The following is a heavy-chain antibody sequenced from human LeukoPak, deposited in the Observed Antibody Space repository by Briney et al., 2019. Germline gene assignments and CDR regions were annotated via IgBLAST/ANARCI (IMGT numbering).Heavy chain of an antibody. D-gene: IGHD3-22*01. J-gene: IGHJ4*02. CDR2: IIPIFGTA. CDR1: GYTFTSYG. V-gene: IGHV1-69*13. CDR3: ARGVTYYYDSSGYDY. Sequence: SVKVSCKASGYTFTSYGISWVRQVPGQGLEWMGGIIPIFGTANYAQKFQGRVTITADESTSTAYMELSSLRSEDTAVYYCARGVTYYYDSSGYDYWGQGTLVTVSS.